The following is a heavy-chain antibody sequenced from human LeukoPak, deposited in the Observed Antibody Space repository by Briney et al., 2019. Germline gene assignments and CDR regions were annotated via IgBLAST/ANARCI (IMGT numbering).Heavy chain of an antibody. CDR1: GGSISSSNW. CDR3: SGSMLRADMDV. J-gene: IGHJ6*02. D-gene: IGHD3-10*01. V-gene: IGHV4-4*02. CDR2: IFHSGSA. Sequence: SETLSLTCTVSGGSISSSNWWNWVRQSPGKGLEWIGEIFHSGSANYNPSLKSRVTISVDRPKNQFSLKLRSVTAADTAVYYCSGSMLRADMDVWGQGTTVTVSS.